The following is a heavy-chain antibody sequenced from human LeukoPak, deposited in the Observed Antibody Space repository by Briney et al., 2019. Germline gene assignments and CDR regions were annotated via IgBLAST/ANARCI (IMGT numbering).Heavy chain of an antibody. J-gene: IGHJ4*02. CDR1: GGSISSDY. D-gene: IGHD4-23*01. CDR3: ARHDGGSSVDY. V-gene: IGHV4-59*08. CDR2: IYYSGST. Sequence: PSETLSLTCTVSGGSISSDYWSWIRQPPGKGLEWIGYIYYSGSTNYNPSLKSRVTISVDTSKNQFSLKLSSVTAADTAVYYCARHDGGSSVDYWGQGTLVTVSS.